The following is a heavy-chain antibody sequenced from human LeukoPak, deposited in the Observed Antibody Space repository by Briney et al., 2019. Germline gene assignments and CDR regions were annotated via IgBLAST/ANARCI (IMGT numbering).Heavy chain of an antibody. CDR1: GYTFTGYY. J-gene: IGHJ6*04. CDR2: ISSSGSTI. CDR3: AELGITMIGGV. V-gene: IGHV3-48*03. D-gene: IGHD3-10*02. Sequence: GASVKVSCKASGYTFTGYYRHWVRQAPGKGLEWVSYISSSGSTIYYADSVKGRFTISRDNAKNSLYLQMNSLRAEDTAVYYCAELGITMIGGVWGKGTTVTISS.